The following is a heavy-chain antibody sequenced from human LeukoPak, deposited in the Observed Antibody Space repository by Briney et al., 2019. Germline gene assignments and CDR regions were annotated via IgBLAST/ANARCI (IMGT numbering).Heavy chain of an antibody. V-gene: IGHV3-49*04. CDR2: IRSKAYGGTT. CDR1: GFTFGDYA. D-gene: IGHD2-2*01. CDR3: AKPPETVVVPAAIRGESDAFDI. Sequence: PGGSLRLSCTASGFTFGDYAMSWVRQAPGKGLEWVGFIRSKAYGGTTEYAASVKGRFTISRDDSKSIAYLQMNSLRAEDTAVYYCAKPPETVVVPAAIRGESDAFDIWGQGTMVTVSS. J-gene: IGHJ3*02.